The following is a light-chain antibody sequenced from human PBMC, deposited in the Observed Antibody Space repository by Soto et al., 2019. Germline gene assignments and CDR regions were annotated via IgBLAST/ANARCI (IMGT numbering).Light chain of an antibody. CDR1: SSDVGAFNY. J-gene: IGLJ2*01. V-gene: IGLV1-47*01. CDR3: AAWDDSLNGVV. Sequence: QSALTQPASVSGSPGQSITISCTGTSSDVGAFNYVSWYQQLPGTAPKLLIYRNNQRPSGVPDRLSGSKSGTSASLAISGLQSEDEADYYCAAWDDSLNGVVFGGGTKLTVL. CDR2: RNN.